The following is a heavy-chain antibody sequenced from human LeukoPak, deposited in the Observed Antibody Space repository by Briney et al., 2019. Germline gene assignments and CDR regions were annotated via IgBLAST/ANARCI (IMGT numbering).Heavy chain of an antibody. D-gene: IGHD2-8*02. J-gene: IGHJ3*02. CDR1: GFTFSSYA. V-gene: IGHV3-30*04. CDR3: ARELVVAADAFDI. Sequence: PGRSLRLSCAASGFTFSSYAMHWVRQAPGEGLEWVAVISYDGSNKYYADSVEGRFTISRDNSKNTLYLQMNSLRAEDTAVYYCARELVVAADAFDIWGQGTMVTVSS. CDR2: ISYDGSNK.